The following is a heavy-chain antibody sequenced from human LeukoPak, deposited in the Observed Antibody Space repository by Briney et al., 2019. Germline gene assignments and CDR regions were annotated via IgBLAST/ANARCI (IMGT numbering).Heavy chain of an antibody. Sequence: GGSLRLSCAVSGFTFSGSTIHWVRQASGKGLEWVGRIRSKADSYATAYAASLKGRFIISRDDSKNTTYLQMNSLNTEDTAVYYCTRWLQSLEHWGQGTLVSVSS. CDR1: GFTFSGST. J-gene: IGHJ4*02. D-gene: IGHD5-24*01. V-gene: IGHV3-73*01. CDR2: IRSKADSYAT. CDR3: TRWLQSLEH.